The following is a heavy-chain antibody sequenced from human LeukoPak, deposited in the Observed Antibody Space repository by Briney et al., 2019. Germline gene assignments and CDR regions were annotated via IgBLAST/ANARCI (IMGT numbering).Heavy chain of an antibody. CDR1: GGSFSGYY. CDR2: INHSGST. CDR3: ARVRTATDYYDSSGYFAHDAFDI. J-gene: IGHJ3*02. Sequence: SETLSLTCAVYGGSFSGYYWSWIRQPPGKGLEWIGEINHSGSTNYNPSLKSRVTISVDTSKNQFSLKLSSVTAADTAVYYCARVRTATDYYDSSGYFAHDAFDIWGQGTMVTVSS. D-gene: IGHD3-22*01. V-gene: IGHV4-34*01.